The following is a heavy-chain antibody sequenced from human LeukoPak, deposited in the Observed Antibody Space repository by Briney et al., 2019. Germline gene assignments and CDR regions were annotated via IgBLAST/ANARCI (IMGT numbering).Heavy chain of an antibody. D-gene: IGHD6-19*01. CDR3: ARAYSSGCP. J-gene: IGHJ5*02. CDR2: ISSSSSSYI. CDR1: GLTFSSYS. Sequence: GGSLRLFCAASGLTFSSYSMNWVRQAPGKGLGWVSSISSSSSSYIYYADSVKGRFTISRDNAKNSLYLQMNSLRAEDTAVYYCARAYSSGCPWGQGTLVTVSS. V-gene: IGHV3-21*01.